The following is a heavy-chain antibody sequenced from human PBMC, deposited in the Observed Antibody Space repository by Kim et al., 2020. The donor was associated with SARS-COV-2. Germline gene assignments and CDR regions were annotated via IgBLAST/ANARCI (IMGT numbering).Heavy chain of an antibody. V-gene: IGHV4-59*01. CDR2: IYYSGST. D-gene: IGHD2-2*01. CDR3: ARVRSSTSLLMDV. J-gene: IGHJ6*02. CDR1: GGSISSYY. Sequence: SETLSLTCTVSGGSISSYYWSWIRQPPGKGLEWIGYIYYSGSTNYNPSLKSRVTISVDTSKNQFSLKLSSVTAADTAVYYCARVRSSTSLLMDVWGQGTTVTVSS.